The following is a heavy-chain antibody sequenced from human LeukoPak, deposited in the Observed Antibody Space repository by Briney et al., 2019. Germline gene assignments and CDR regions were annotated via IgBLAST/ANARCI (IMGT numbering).Heavy chain of an antibody. D-gene: IGHD1-26*01. V-gene: IGHV3-53*01. CDR1: GFTVSSNS. CDR2: IYSDNT. Sequence: PGGSLRLSCTVSGFTVSSNSMSWVRQAPGKGLEWVSFIYSDNTHYSDSVKGRFTISRDNSKNTLYLQMNSLRAEDTAVYYCAKGGAEFAFDIWGQGTMVTVSS. CDR3: AKGGAEFAFDI. J-gene: IGHJ3*02.